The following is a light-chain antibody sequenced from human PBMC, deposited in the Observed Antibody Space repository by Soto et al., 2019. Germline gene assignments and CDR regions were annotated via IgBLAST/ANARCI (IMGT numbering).Light chain of an antibody. J-gene: IGKJ5*01. CDR1: QSVSSN. CDR3: QQYNNWPPIT. CDR2: GAS. Sequence: EIVMTQSPATLSVSPGERATLSCRASQSVSSNLAWYQQKPGQAPRLLIYGASTRTTGIPARFSGSGSGTEFTLTISSLQSEDFALYYCQQYNNWPPITLGQGTRLEIK. V-gene: IGKV3-15*01.